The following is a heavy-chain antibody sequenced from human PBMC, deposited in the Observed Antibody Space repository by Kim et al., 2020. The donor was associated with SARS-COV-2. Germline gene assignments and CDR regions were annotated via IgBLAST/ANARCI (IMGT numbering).Heavy chain of an antibody. CDR2: ISGTGGST. CDR1: GFTFSNYG. Sequence: GGSLRLSCAASGFTFSNYGMSWVRQAPGKGLKWVSVISGTGGSTYYADSVKGRFTISRDNSKNTLFLQMNTLRAEDTAVYYCAKDYDSNFVVRTVDSWGQGTLVTVSS. V-gene: IGHV3-23*01. CDR3: AKDYDSNFVVRTVDS. J-gene: IGHJ4*02. D-gene: IGHD2-2*01.